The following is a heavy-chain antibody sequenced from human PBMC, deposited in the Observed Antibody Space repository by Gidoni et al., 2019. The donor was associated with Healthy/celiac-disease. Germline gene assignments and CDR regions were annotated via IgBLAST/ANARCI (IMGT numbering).Heavy chain of an antibody. Sequence: QVQLVQPGAKVKKPGASVKVSWKASGYTFTSSDIMWGRQATGQGLGWMGWINPNSDNAGYAQKFQGRVTMTSNTSIGTAYMTLSSLRSEDTAVYYCARGGRPTYYDFWCGYSDYYYYMDVWGKGTTVTVSS. CDR1: GYTFTSSD. CDR3: ARGGRPTYYDFWCGYSDYYYYMDV. D-gene: IGHD3-3*01. J-gene: IGHJ6*03. V-gene: IGHV1-8*01. CDR2: INPNSDNA.